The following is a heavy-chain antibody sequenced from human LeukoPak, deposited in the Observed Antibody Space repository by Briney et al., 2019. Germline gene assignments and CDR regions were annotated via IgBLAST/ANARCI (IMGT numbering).Heavy chain of an antibody. V-gene: IGHV4-59*12. CDR2: INHSGST. CDR1: GGSISSYY. CDR3: ARGRKIYSNSVFDY. Sequence: SETLSLTCTVSGGSISSYYWSWIRQPPGKGLEWIGEINHSGSTNYNPSLKSRVTISLDTSKNQFSLKLSSVTAADTAVYYCARGRKIYSNSVFDYWGQGTLVTVSS. D-gene: IGHD4-11*01. J-gene: IGHJ4*02.